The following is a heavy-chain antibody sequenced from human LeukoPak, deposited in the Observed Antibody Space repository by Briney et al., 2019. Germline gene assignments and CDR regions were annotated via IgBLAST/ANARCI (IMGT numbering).Heavy chain of an antibody. Sequence: PGGSLRLSCAASGFTFSSYAMSWVRQAPGKGLEWVSAISGSGGRTYSADSVKGRFTISRDNAKNTLYLQINSLRAEDTAVYYCARGRRGAFDYWGQGTLVTVSS. CDR2: ISGSGGRT. J-gene: IGHJ4*02. D-gene: IGHD3-10*01. V-gene: IGHV3-23*01. CDR3: ARGRRGAFDY. CDR1: GFTFSSYA.